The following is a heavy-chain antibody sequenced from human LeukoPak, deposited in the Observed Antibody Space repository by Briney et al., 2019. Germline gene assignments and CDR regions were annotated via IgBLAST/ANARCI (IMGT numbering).Heavy chain of an antibody. D-gene: IGHD6-19*01. Sequence: GGSLTLSCVPSGFTFGNFWMSWVRHAPGKRLECVASVKQEGSENYHVDYVKGRFTISRDNTKNSLHLQMNSLSAEDTAVYFCVRDGYASGWYDSYYHYYMDVWGKGTTVTVSS. CDR2: VKQEGSEN. CDR3: VRDGYASGWYDSYYHYYMDV. J-gene: IGHJ6*03. CDR1: GFTFGNFW. V-gene: IGHV3-7*01.